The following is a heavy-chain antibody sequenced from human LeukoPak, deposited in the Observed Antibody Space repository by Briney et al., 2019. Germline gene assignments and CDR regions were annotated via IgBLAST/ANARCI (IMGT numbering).Heavy chain of an antibody. Sequence: ASVKVSCKASGGTFSSYAISWVGQAPGQGLEWMGGIIPIFGTANYAQKFQGRVTITADKSTSTAYMELSSLRSEDTAVYYCASEENSSSSGSAYYMDVWGKGTTVTVSS. J-gene: IGHJ6*03. CDR2: IIPIFGTA. D-gene: IGHD6-6*01. V-gene: IGHV1-69*06. CDR3: ASEENSSSSGSAYYMDV. CDR1: GGTFSSYA.